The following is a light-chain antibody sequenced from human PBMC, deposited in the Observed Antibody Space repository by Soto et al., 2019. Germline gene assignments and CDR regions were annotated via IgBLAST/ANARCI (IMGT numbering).Light chain of an antibody. CDR2: AAS. Sequence: AIRMTQSPSSLSASTGDRVTISCRASQGISRYVAWYQQKPGKAPRFLIYAASTLQSEVPSRFSDSGSGTDFTLTISSLQSEDFATYYCQQYHSYPPTFGQGTKVDIK. CDR1: QGISRY. CDR3: QQYHSYPPT. V-gene: IGKV1-8*01. J-gene: IGKJ1*01.